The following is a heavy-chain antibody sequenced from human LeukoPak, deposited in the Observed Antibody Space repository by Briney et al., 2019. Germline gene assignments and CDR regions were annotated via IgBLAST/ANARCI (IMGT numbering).Heavy chain of an antibody. Sequence: ASVKVSCKASGYTFTSYYMHWVRQAPGQGLEWMGIINPSGGSTSYAQKFQGRVTMTRDTSTGTVYMELSSLRSEDTAVYYCARDEPEVYEGSYYYGMDVWGQGTTVTVSS. CDR1: GYTFTSYY. D-gene: IGHD3-3*01. CDR2: INPSGGST. J-gene: IGHJ6*02. V-gene: IGHV1-46*01. CDR3: ARDEPEVYEGSYYYGMDV.